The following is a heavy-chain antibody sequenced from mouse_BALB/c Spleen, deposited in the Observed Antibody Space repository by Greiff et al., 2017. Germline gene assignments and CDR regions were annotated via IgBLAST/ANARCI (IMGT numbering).Heavy chain of an antibody. J-gene: IGHJ3*01. Sequence: EVQLVESGPELVKPGASVKISCKASGYSFTGYFMNWVMQSHGKSLEWIGRINPYNGDTFYNQKFKGKATLTVDKSSSTAHMELRSLASEDSAVYYCARGGYDGYLFAYWGQGTLVTVSA. CDR1: GYSFTGYF. D-gene: IGHD2-3*01. CDR2: INPYNGDT. V-gene: IGHV1-20*02. CDR3: ARGGYDGYLFAY.